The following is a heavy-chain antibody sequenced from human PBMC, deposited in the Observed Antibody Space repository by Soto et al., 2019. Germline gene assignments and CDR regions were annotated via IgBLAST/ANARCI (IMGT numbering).Heavy chain of an antibody. CDR3: ARARLFSGDPNIYFFYGLDV. CDR2: IIPLFRKT. Sequence: QVQLVQSGAEVKRPGSSVKVSCKASGDMFRNSAFTWVRQAPGQGLAWMGVIIPLFRKTDDAQKFQGRVNLTADESTSSLYMEVSSLTSEDTAVYFCARARLFSGDPNIYFFYGLDVWGQGTTISVSS. V-gene: IGHV1-69*01. D-gene: IGHD3-10*01. CDR1: GDMFRNSA. J-gene: IGHJ6*02.